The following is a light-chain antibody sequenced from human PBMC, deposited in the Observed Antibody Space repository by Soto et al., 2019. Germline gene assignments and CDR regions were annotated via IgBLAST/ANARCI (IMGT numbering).Light chain of an antibody. CDR1: RSISTY. CDR3: QQRNNGPQK. Sequence: ETVLTQSPATLSLSPGERATLSCRASRSISTYLAWYQQKPGQAPRLLIYEALNRATGIPARISGSGSGTDCTLTISSQEAEELAGYDCQQRNNGPQKFGGGTKVEIK. CDR2: EAL. V-gene: IGKV3-11*01. J-gene: IGKJ4*02.